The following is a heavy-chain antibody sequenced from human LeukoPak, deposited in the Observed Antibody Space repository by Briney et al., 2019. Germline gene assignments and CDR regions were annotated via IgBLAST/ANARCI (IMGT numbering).Heavy chain of an antibody. D-gene: IGHD6-13*01. CDR3: ARGNNSSSWYLYYYGMDV. CDR2: IYSGGST. Sequence: GGSLRLSCAASGFTVSSNYMSWVRQAPGKGLEWVSVIYSGGSTYYADSVKGRFTISRDNSKNTLYLQMNSLRAEDTAVYYCARGNNSSSWYLYYYGMDVWGQGTTVTVSS. J-gene: IGHJ6*02. CDR1: GFTVSSNY. V-gene: IGHV3-53*01.